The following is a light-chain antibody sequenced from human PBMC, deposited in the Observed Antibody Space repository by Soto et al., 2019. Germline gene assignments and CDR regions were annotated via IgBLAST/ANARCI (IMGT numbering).Light chain of an antibody. CDR1: QSITTW. J-gene: IGKJ5*01. CDR3: QQYSSYYT. V-gene: IGKV1-5*01. CDR2: EAS. Sequence: DIHMTQSPPTLSASVGYRVTITCRASQSITTWLAWYQQKPGKAPKLLIYEASSLQSGVPSRLSGSGSGTEFTLSISSLQPDDFATYYCQQYSSYYTFGQGTRLEIK.